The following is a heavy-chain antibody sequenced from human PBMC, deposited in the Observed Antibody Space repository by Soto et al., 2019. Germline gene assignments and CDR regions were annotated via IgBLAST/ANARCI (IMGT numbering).Heavy chain of an antibody. CDR2: ISGTGDSS. CDR1: GFTFGSYA. V-gene: IGHV3-23*01. D-gene: IGHD3-10*01. CDR3: AKDNGNYGSGSFSH. J-gene: IGHJ4*02. Sequence: GGSLRLSCAASGFTFGSYAMSWVRQAPGKGLEWVSLISGTGDSSEYANSVKGRFTISRDYSKTTVFLQMNSLRAEDTAVYFCAKDNGNYGSGSFSHSGQGTLLTVYS.